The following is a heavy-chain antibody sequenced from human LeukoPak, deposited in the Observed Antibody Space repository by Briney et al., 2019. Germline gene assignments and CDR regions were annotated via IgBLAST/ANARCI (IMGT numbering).Heavy chain of an antibody. CDR2: IYSDGTGT. V-gene: IGHV3-74*01. CDR3: ARAPPSNGYSYHFDI. CDR1: GFTFSKYW. D-gene: IGHD5-18*01. J-gene: IGHJ3*02. Sequence: GGSLRLSCAASGFTFSKYWMHWVRQAPGKGLVWDSRIYSDGTGTVYAGSVKGRFIISRDNAKNTLYLQMNSLRVEDTAVYYCARAPPSNGYSYHFDIWGQGTMVTVSS.